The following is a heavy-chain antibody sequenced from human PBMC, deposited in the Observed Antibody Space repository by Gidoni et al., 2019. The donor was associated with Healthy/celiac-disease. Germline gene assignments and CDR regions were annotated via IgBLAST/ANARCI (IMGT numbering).Heavy chain of an antibody. CDR2: IYWDDDK. D-gene: IGHD2-21*02. V-gene: IGHV2-5*02. CDR3: AHGCGGDCSYHDAFDI. J-gene: IGHJ3*02. CDR1: GFSLSTSGVG. Sequence: QITLKESGPTLVNPTQTLTLTCPFSGFSLSTSGVGVGWIRQPPGKALEWLALIYWDDDKRYSQSLKSRLTITKDTSKNQVVLTMTNMDPGDTATYYCAHGCGGDCSYHDAFDIWGQGTMVTVSS.